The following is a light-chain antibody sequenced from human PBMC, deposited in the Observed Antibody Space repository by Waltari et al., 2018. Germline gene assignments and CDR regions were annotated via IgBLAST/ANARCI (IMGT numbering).Light chain of an antibody. CDR2: EVS. V-gene: IGLV2-14*01. CDR3: SSYTSSSSV. J-gene: IGLJ2*01. CDR1: SRDVGGYNY. Sequence: QSALTQPASVSGSPGQSITISCTGTSRDVGGYNYVSWYQQHPGKAPKLMIYEVSNRPSGVSNRFSGSKSGNTASLTISGLQAEDEADYYSSSYTSSSSVFGGGTKLTVL.